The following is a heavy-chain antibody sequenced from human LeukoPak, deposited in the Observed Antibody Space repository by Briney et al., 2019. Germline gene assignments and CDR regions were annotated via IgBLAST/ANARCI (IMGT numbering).Heavy chain of an antibody. D-gene: IGHD3-10*02. Sequence: GGSLRLSCAASGFTFSSHWMIWVRQAPGKGLEWVANIRQDGTEIYYVDPVKGRFTISRDNAKNSLYLQMNSLRADDTAVYYCARCSSRRSASDYWGQGTLVTVSS. J-gene: IGHJ4*02. CDR1: GFTFSSHW. CDR2: IRQDGTEI. CDR3: ARCSSRRSASDY. V-gene: IGHV3-7*01.